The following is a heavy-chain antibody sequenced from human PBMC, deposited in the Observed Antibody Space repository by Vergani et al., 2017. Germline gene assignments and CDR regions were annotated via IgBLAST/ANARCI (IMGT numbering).Heavy chain of an antibody. D-gene: IGHD2-15*01. Sequence: QVQLQESGPGLVKPSQTLSLTCSVSGDSISSGLYYWNWIRQHPGKGLEWIGYIYSTGSTNHNPSLRSRINMSVDTSKNQFSLKLNSVTAADTAMYYCGRMGGYDEVDEFQIGYFDSWGPGILVTVSS. J-gene: IGHJ4*02. CDR1: GDSISSGLYY. V-gene: IGHV4-31*03. CDR2: IYSTGST. CDR3: GRMGGYDEVDEFQIGYFDS.